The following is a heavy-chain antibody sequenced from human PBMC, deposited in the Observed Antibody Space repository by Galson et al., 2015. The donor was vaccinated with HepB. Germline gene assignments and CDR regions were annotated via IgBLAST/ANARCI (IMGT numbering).Heavy chain of an antibody. J-gene: IGHJ4*02. CDR1: GGTFTTRT. V-gene: IGHV1-69*06. CDR2: ITPIFGAT. D-gene: IGHD3-10*01. CDR3: ATNVARGIFFEF. Sequence: SVKVSCKASGGTFTTRTISWVRQAPGQGLEWMGGITPIFGATKYAQKFQGRVTITADKSTTTTYMELTSLRSDDTAVYYCATNVARGIFFEFWGQGTLITVSS.